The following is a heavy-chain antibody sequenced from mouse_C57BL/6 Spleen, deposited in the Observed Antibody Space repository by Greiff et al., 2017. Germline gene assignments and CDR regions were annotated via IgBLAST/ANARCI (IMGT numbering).Heavy chain of an antibody. CDR3: ARNCDYYWYFDV. CDR1: GFSLTSYG. CDR2: IWSGGST. V-gene: IGHV2-2*01. J-gene: IGHJ1*03. Sequence: QVQLQQSGPGLVQPSQSLSITCTVSGFSLTSYGVHWVRQSPGTGLEWLGVIWSGGSTDYNAAFISRLSISKDNSKSQVFFKMNSLQADDTAIYYCARNCDYYWYFDVWGTGTTVTVSS. D-gene: IGHD2-4*01.